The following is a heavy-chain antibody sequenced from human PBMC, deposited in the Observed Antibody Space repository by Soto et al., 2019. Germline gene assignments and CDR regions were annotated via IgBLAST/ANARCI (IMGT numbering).Heavy chain of an antibody. CDR1: GFSFGYHE. CDR2: IRRKAYGGTT. J-gene: IGHJ4*02. V-gene: IGHV3-49*03. CDR3: TRGKGSYDSSVDY. Sequence: GGSLRLSCRASGFSFGYHEMSWFRQAPGKGLEWVGFIRRKAYGGTTEYAASVKGRFTISRDDSKSIASLQMTSLKTEDTAVYYCTRGKGSYDSSVDYWGQGTLVTVSS. D-gene: IGHD3-22*01.